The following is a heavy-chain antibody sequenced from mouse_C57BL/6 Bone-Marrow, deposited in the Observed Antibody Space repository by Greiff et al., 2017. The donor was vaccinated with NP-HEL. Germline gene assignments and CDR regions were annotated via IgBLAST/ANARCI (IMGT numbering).Heavy chain of an antibody. V-gene: IGHV1-4*01. CDR3: ARDTTVAPFAY. CDR1: GYTFTSYT. J-gene: IGHJ3*01. Sequence: VKLVESGAELARPGASVKMSCKASGYTFTSYTMHWVKQRPGQGLEWIGYINPSSGYTKYNQKFKDKATLTADKSSSTAYMQLSSLTSEDSAVYYCARDTTVAPFAYGGQGTLVTVSA. CDR2: INPSSGYT. D-gene: IGHD1-1*01.